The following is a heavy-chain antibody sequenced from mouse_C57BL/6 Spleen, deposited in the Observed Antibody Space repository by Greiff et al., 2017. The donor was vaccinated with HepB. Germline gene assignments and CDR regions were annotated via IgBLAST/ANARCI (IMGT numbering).Heavy chain of an antibody. CDR1: GFTFSSYA. D-gene: IGHD4-1*01. CDR2: ISDGGSYT. Sequence: EVMLVESGGGLVKPGGSLKLSCAASGFTFSSYAMSWVRQTPEKRLEWVATISDGGSYTYYPDNVKGRFTISRDNAKNNLYLQMSHLKSEDTAMYYCASLKLSWFAYWGQGTLVTVSA. J-gene: IGHJ3*01. V-gene: IGHV5-4*03. CDR3: ASLKLSWFAY.